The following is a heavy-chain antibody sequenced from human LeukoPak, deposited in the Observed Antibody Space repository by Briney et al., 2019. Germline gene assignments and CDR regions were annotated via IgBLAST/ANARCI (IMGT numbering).Heavy chain of an antibody. CDR1: GGSMAPYY. J-gene: IGHJ4*02. Sequence: PSETLSLTCSVSGGSMAPYYWSWIRQSQGKGLEWIGYLYYTGSTNYNPSLRSRVIMSVDTSKNQFSLKLSSVTAADSAVYYCARVALNSSPDFWGQGTLVTVSS. D-gene: IGHD5-24*01. V-gene: IGHV4-59*01. CDR2: LYYTGST. CDR3: ARVALNSSPDF.